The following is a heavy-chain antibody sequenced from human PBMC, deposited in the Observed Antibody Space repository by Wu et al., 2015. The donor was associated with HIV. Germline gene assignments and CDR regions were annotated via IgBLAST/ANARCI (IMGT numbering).Heavy chain of an antibody. V-gene: IGHV1-69*06. CDR3: ARDGSGDNNPWYFDV. Sequence: HLVQSGAEVTKPGSSVKVSCKDSGGTFSIYAINWVRQAPGQGLEWMGRIIPVFGTTNFAHKFQARLTITADISTNTAYMELNSLTSDDTALYYCARDGSGDNNPWYFDVWGRGTLISVSS. CDR2: IIPVFGTT. CDR1: GGTFSIYA. D-gene: IGHD2-15*01. J-gene: IGHJ2*01.